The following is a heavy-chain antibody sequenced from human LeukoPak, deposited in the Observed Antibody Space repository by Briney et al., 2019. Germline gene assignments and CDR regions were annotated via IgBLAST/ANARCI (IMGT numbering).Heavy chain of an antibody. CDR3: ARCSWAYGYHYFDY. CDR1: GGSFSGYY. CDR2: INHSGST. J-gene: IGHJ4*02. D-gene: IGHD5-18*01. V-gene: IGHV4-34*01. Sequence: KPSETLSLTCAVYGGSFSGYYWSWIRQPPGKGLEWIGEINHSGSTNYNPSLKSRVTISVDTSKNQFSLKLSSVTAADTTVYYCARCSWAYGYHYFDYWGQGTLVTVSS.